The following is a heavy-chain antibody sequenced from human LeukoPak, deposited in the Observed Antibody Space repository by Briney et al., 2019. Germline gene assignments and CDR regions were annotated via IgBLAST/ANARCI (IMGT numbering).Heavy chain of an antibody. V-gene: IGHV4-59*01. J-gene: IGHJ6*03. CDR1: GGSISSDC. CDR3: AISYSNYDYYYMDV. CDR2: IYESGST. D-gene: IGHD4-11*01. Sequence: SETLSLTCTVSGGSISSDCWTWIRQPPGKGLEWIGYIYESGSTNYNPSLESRVTISVDRSKNQFSLRLSSVTAADTAVYYCAISYSNYDYYYMDVWGKGTTVTVSS.